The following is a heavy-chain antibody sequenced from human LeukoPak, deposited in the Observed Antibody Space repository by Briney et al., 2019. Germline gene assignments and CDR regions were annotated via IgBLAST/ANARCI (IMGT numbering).Heavy chain of an antibody. CDR1: GFIFSNYA. J-gene: IGHJ4*02. V-gene: IGHV3-30*01. CDR3: ARGVENWNSPIDY. D-gene: IGHD1-7*01. CDR2: VSYDGSDK. Sequence: GRSLRLSCAASGFIFSNYAMHWVRQAPGKGLEWVAVVSYDGSDKYYADSVRGRFTISRDNSKNTLYLQMNSLRAEDTAVYYCARGVENWNSPIDYWGQGTLVTVSS.